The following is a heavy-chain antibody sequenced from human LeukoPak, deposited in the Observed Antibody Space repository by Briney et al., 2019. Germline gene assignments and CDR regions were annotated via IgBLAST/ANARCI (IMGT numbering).Heavy chain of an antibody. V-gene: IGHV3-48*03. D-gene: IGHD3-10*02. CDR3: AELGITMIGGV. Sequence: SGGSLRLSCAASGFTFSSYEMNWVRQAPGKGLGGLSYISSNGGIIHYADSVKGRFTISRDNAKNSLYLQMNSLRAEDTAVYYCAELGITMIGGVWGKGTTVTISS. J-gene: IGHJ6*04. CDR1: GFTFSSYE. CDR2: ISSNGGII.